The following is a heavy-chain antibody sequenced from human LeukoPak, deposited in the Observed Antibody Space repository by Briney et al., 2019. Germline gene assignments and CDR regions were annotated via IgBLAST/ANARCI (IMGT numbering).Heavy chain of an antibody. CDR3: ARDFKDGHI. Sequence: GGSLRLSCSASGFTFSSYAMHWVRQVPGKGLVWVSIINEDGSVTVYADSVKGRFTISRDNAKSTLYLQLNSLRAEDTAVYYCARDFKDGHIWGQGTLVTVSS. V-gene: IGHV3-74*01. CDR2: INEDGSVT. D-gene: IGHD5-24*01. CDR1: GFTFSSYA. J-gene: IGHJ4*02.